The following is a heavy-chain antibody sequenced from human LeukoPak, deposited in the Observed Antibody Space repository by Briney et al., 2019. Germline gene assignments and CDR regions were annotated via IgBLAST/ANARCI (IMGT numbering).Heavy chain of an antibody. V-gene: IGHV1-18*01. J-gene: IGHJ4*02. Sequence: ASVKVSCKASGYTFTSYGISWVRQAPGQGLEWMGWISAYNGNTNYAQKLQGRVTMTTDTSTSTAYMELRSLRSDDTVVYYCARAYYDFWSGYYRDFDYWGQGTLVTVSS. CDR2: ISAYNGNT. CDR3: ARAYYDFWSGYYRDFDY. D-gene: IGHD3-3*01. CDR1: GYTFTSYG.